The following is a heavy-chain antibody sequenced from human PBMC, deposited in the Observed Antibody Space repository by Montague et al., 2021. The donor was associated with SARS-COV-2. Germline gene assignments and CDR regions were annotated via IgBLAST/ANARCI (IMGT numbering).Heavy chain of an antibody. CDR2: IYYTGTT. Sequence: IYYTGTTYYNPSLKSRITISIDRSKNQVSLKLTSVTAADTSLYYCARHPGSPNDAFDIGCQGKMVTGSS. V-gene: IGHV4-39*01. J-gene: IGHJ3*02. CDR3: ARHPGSPNDAFDI.